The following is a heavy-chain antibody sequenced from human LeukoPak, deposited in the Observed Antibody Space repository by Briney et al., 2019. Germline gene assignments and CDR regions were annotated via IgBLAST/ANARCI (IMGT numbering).Heavy chain of an antibody. Sequence: PGGSLRLSCAASGFTFSSYAMHWVRQAPGKGLEWVAAISYDGSNKYYADSVKGRFTISRDNSKNTLYLQMNSLRAEDTAVYYCASPYGNDAFDIWGQGTMVTVSS. D-gene: IGHD4-17*01. CDR1: GFTFSSYA. CDR2: ISYDGSNK. V-gene: IGHV3-30*04. CDR3: ASPYGNDAFDI. J-gene: IGHJ3*02.